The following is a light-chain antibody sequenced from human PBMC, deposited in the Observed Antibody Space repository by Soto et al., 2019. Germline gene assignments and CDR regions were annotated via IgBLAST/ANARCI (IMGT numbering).Light chain of an antibody. J-gene: IGKJ1*01. CDR1: QSVSSSY. Sequence: EIVLTQSPGTLSLSPWEIATLSCRASQSVSSSYLAWYQQKPGQAPRLLIYGASSRATGIPVRFSGSGSETDFTLTITRLEPEDFAVYYCQQYSSSRTFGQGTKVDIK. CDR2: GAS. CDR3: QQYSSSRT. V-gene: IGKV3-20*01.